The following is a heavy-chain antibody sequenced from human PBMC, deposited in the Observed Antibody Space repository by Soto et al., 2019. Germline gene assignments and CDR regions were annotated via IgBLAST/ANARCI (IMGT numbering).Heavy chain of an antibody. V-gene: IGHV3-33*06. Sequence: PGGSLRLSCAASGFTFSSYAMHWVRQAPGKGLEWVAVIWYDGSKKYYADSVKGRFTISRDNSKNTLYLQMNSLRAEDTAVYYCAKAETLIVVAPSDYWGQGTLVTVSS. CDR3: AKAETLIVVAPSDY. CDR2: IWYDGSKK. D-gene: IGHD2-15*01. J-gene: IGHJ4*02. CDR1: GFTFSSYA.